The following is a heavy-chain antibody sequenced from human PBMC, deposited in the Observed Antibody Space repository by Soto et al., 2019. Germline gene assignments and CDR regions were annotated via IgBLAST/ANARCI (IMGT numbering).Heavy chain of an antibody. J-gene: IGHJ6*02. CDR3: ARERYQVISDGMDV. CDR2: INPETGGT. V-gene: IGHV1-2*02. Sequence: QVQLVQSGADVKTPGASVRVSCKASGYTFTGYYVHWVREAPGQGLEWMGWINPETGGTSYAQKFQGRVTLSRYTSINTAYLELSRLRFDXXXXXFCARERYQVISDGMDVWGQGT. D-gene: IGHD2-2*01. CDR1: GYTFTGYY.